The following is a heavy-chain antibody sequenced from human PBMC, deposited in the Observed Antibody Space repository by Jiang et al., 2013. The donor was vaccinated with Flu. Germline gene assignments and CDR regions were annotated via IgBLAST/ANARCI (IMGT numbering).Heavy chain of an antibody. Sequence: GSGLVKPSETLSLTCTVSGASVSSSNYYWGWIRQPPGKGLEWIGNIYYSGSTYYNPSLKSRVAISLDTSKNHFSLTLSSVTAADTAVYYCARRLGGSSQFDPWGQGTLVTVSS. CDR3: ARRLGGSSQFDP. D-gene: IGHD6-6*01. CDR1: GASVSSSNYY. CDR2: IYYSGST. J-gene: IGHJ5*02. V-gene: IGHV4-39*02.